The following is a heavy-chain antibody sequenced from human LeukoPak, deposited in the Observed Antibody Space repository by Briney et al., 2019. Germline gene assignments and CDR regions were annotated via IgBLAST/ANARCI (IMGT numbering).Heavy chain of an antibody. CDR1: GGSISSSSYY. CDR2: IYHSGSA. Sequence: KTSETLSLTCTVSGGSISSSSYYWGWIRQPPGKGLEWIGSIYHSGSAYYNPSLKSRVTISVDTSKNQFSLKLSSVTAADTAVYYCAREREYSSSEVDYWGQGTLVTVSS. CDR3: AREREYSSSEVDY. D-gene: IGHD6-13*01. J-gene: IGHJ4*02. V-gene: IGHV4-39*07.